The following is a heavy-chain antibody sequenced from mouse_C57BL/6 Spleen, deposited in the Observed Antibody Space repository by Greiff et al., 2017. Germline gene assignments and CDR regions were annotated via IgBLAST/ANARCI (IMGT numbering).Heavy chain of an antibody. CDR1: GFTFSSYA. CDR3: TRDRRGYFDC. Sequence: DVMLVESGEGLVKPGGSLKLSCAASGFTFSSYAMSWVRQTPEQRLEWVAYISSGGDYIYYADTVKGRFTISRDNARNTLYLQMSSLKSEDTAMYYCTRDRRGYFDCWGQGTTLTVSS. V-gene: IGHV5-9-1*02. CDR2: ISSGGDYI. J-gene: IGHJ2*01.